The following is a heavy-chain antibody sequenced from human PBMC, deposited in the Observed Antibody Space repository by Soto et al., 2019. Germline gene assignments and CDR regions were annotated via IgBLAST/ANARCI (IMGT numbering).Heavy chain of an antibody. CDR3: ARQHWGGKLIPPSREDWLDP. CDR2: IYYSGST. D-gene: IGHD7-27*01. CDR1: GGSISSSNYY. J-gene: IGHJ5*02. Sequence: HLQLQESGSGLVKPSETLSLTCTFSGGSISSSNYYWGCIRQPPGKGLEWIGSIYYSGSTYYNPSLTSRVPISIDTSKDQPSRKLSAVTAADTAVYYCARQHWGGKLIPPSREDWLDPWGQGILLTVSS. V-gene: IGHV4-39*01.